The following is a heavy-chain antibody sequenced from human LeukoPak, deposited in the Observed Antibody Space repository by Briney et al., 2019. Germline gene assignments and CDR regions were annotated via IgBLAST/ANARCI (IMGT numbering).Heavy chain of an antibody. J-gene: IGHJ4*02. Sequence: ASVKVSCKTSGYTFTGYYLHWVRQAPGQGLEWMGRIDPDSGDTHYAQKFQVRVTVTRDTSITTVYMELSGLTSDDTAVYYCARVPGPYTTSRFDYWGQGTLVTVSS. V-gene: IGHV1-2*02. CDR2: IDPDSGDT. CDR3: ARVPGPYTTSRFDY. CDR1: GYTFTGYY. D-gene: IGHD2-2*02.